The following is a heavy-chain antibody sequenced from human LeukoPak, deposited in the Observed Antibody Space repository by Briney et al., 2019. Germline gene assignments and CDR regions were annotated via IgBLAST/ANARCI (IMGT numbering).Heavy chain of an antibody. Sequence: GGSLRLSCAASGFTFSSLAMSWVRQAPGKGLEWVAFIRYDGSNKYYADSVKGRFTISRDNSKNTLYLQMNSLRAEDTAVYYCGEYLGYWGQGTLVTVSS. CDR1: GFTFSSLA. V-gene: IGHV3-30*02. CDR2: IRYDGSNK. CDR3: GEYLGY. J-gene: IGHJ4*02.